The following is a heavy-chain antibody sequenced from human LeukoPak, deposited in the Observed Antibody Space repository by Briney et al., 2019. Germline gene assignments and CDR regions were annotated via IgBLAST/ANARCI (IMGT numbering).Heavy chain of an antibody. V-gene: IGHV3-66*01. CDR2: IYSGGST. D-gene: IGHD3-3*01. Sequence: GGSLRLSCAASGFTFSSYNMNWVRQAPGKGLEWVSIIYSGGSTFYADSVKGRFTISRDNSKNTLYLQMNSLRAEDTAVYYCARETVPGPFITTLDYWGQGTLVTVSS. J-gene: IGHJ4*02. CDR1: GFTFSSYN. CDR3: ARETVPGPFITTLDY.